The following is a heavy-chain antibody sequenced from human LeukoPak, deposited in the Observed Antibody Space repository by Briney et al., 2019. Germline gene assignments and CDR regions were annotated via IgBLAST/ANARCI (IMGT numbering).Heavy chain of an antibody. CDR1: GFSFSGSW. CDR2: IKEDGRLI. J-gene: IGHJ4*02. V-gene: IGHV3-7*01. CDR3: ARDPEGGACDY. Sequence: GGSLRLSYATSGFSFSGSWMSWLRQAPGKGLEWVANIKEDGRLIYYVDSVKGRFTISRDNAKNSVYLQMNSLRVEDTAVYYCARDPEGGACDYWGQGTLVTVSS. D-gene: IGHD1-26*01.